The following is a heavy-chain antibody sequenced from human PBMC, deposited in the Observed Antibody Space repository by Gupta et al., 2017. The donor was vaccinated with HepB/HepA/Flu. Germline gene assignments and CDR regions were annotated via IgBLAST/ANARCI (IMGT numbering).Heavy chain of an antibody. V-gene: IGHV4-4*07. J-gene: IGHJ6*03. D-gene: IGHD3-10*01. Sequence: QVQLQESGPGLVKPSETLSLTCTVSGGSLSSYYWSWIRQPAGKGLEWIGRIYTSGSTNYNPSLKSRVTMSVDTPKNQFSLKLSSVTAADTAVYYCARDRGYSFEPFYYYYYYMDVWGKGTTVTVSS. CDR1: GGSLSSYY. CDR2: IYTSGST. CDR3: ARDRGYSFEPFYYYYYYMDV.